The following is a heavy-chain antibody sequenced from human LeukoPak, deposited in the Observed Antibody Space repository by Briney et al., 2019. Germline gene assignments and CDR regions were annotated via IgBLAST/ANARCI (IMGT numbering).Heavy chain of an antibody. J-gene: IGHJ4*02. D-gene: IGHD6-13*01. Sequence: NPNSGGTNYAQTFQGRVTMTRDTSITTAYLEVSSLRSDDTAVYYCARGEYSSSWDHYYFDYWGQGTLVTVSS. CDR2: NPNSGGT. V-gene: IGHV1-2*02. CDR3: ARGEYSSSWDHYYFDY.